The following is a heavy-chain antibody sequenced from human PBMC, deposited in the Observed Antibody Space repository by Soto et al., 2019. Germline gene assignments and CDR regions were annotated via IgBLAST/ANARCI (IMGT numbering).Heavy chain of an antibody. CDR2: IYYSGST. CDR1: GGSISSSSYY. V-gene: IGHV4-39*01. CDR3: ARPYYDSSGYYENDAFDI. J-gene: IGHJ3*02. D-gene: IGHD3-22*01. Sequence: SETLSLTCTVSGGSISSSSYYWGWIRQPPGKGLEWIGSIYYSGSTYYNPSLKSRVTISVDTSKNQFSLKLSSVTAADTAVYYCARPYYDSSGYYENDAFDIWVQGTMVT.